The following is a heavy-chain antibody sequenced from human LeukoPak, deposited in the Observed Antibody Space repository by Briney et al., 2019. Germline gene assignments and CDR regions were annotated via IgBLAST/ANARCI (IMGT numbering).Heavy chain of an antibody. CDR3: AKVGVGATNFDY. Sequence: GGSLRLSCAASGSTFSSYAMSWVRQAPGRGLEWVSAISGSGGSTYYADSVKGRFTISRDNSKNTLYLQMNSLRAEDTAVYYCAKVGVGATNFDYWGQGTLVTVSS. J-gene: IGHJ4*02. D-gene: IGHD1-26*01. CDR2: ISGSGGST. CDR1: GSTFSSYA. V-gene: IGHV3-23*01.